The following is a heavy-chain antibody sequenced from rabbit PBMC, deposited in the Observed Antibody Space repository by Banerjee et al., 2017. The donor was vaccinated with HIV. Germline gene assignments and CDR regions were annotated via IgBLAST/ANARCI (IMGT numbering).Heavy chain of an antibody. CDR2: INTGSGST. D-gene: IGHD4-2*01. CDR1: GFSLSGYW. CDR3: ARDRGVMPAGRWDV. V-gene: IGHV1S45*01. J-gene: IGHJ4*02. Sequence: QEQLEESGGDLVKPEGSLTLTCTVSGFSLSGYWMSWVRQAPGKGLEWIGYINTGSGSTDYASWAKGRFTISKTSSTTVTLQMTSLTAADTATYFCARDRGVMPAGRWDVWGPGTLVTV.